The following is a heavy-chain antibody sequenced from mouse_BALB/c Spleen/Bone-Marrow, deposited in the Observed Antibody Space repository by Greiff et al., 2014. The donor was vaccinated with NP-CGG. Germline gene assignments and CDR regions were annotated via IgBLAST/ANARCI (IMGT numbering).Heavy chain of an antibody. CDR1: GFNIKDTY. V-gene: IGHV14-3*02. CDR3: VSYYYGNYFDS. D-gene: IGHD1-1*01. Sequence: DVQLQESGAEPVKPGASVKLSCTASGFNIKDTYMPWVKQRPEQGLEWIGRIDPANGNTKYDPKFQGKATITADTSSNTAYLQLSSLTSENTSVYYCVSYYYGNYFDSWGQGTTLTVSS. J-gene: IGHJ2*01. CDR2: IDPANGNT.